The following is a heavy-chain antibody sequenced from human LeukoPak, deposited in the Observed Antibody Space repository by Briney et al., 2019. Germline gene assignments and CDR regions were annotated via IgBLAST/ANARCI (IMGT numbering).Heavy chain of an antibody. CDR1: GYTFTSYD. D-gene: IGHD3-10*01. CDR2: MNPNSGNT. Sequence: ASVKVSCKASGYTFTSYDINRVRQATGQGLEWMGWMNPNSGNTGYAQKFQGRVTITRNTSISTAYMELSSLRSEDTAVYYCARVYYYGSGSYLNWFDPWGQGTLVTVSS. CDR3: ARVYYYGSGSYLNWFDP. J-gene: IGHJ5*02. V-gene: IGHV1-8*03.